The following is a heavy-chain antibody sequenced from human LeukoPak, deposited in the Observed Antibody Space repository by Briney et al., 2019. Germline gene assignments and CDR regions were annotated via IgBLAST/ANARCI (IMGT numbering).Heavy chain of an antibody. CDR2: ISNSGDST. Sequence: GGSLRLSCSASGFIFSTYAMSWVRQAPGEGVEGVSGISNSGDSTYYADSVKGRFTISRDNAENSLFLHMNSLRPEDTAFYYCAKVRGTLSSHFFFDYWGQGIRVTVSS. J-gene: IGHJ4*01. V-gene: IGHV3-23*01. D-gene: IGHD1-1*01. CDR3: AKVRGTLSSHFFFDY. CDR1: GFIFSTYA.